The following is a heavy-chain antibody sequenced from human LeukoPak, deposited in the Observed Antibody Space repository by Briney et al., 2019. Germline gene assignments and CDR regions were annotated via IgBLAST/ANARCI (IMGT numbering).Heavy chain of an antibody. Sequence: PSETLSLTCAVYGGSFSGYYWSWIRQPPGKGLEWIGEINHSGRTNYNPSLKSRVTISVDTSNNQFSLKLSSETAADTAVYYCARGLPKYYYDRSRGSERLDYWGQGTLVTVSS. CDR1: GGSFSGYY. CDR3: ARGLPKYYYDRSRGSERLDY. D-gene: IGHD3-22*01. V-gene: IGHV4-34*01. J-gene: IGHJ4*02. CDR2: INHSGRT.